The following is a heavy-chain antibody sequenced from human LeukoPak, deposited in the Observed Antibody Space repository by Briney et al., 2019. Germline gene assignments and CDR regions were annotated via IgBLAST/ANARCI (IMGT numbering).Heavy chain of an antibody. D-gene: IGHD5-12*01. Sequence: ASVKVSCKASGYTFTGYYMHWVRQAPGQGLEWMGWINPNSGGTNYAQKFQGRVTMTRDTSISAAYMELSRLRSDDTAVYYCARDLKGYDYGLDYWGQGTLVTVSS. CDR2: INPNSGGT. CDR3: ARDLKGYDYGLDY. J-gene: IGHJ4*02. V-gene: IGHV1-2*02. CDR1: GYTFTGYY.